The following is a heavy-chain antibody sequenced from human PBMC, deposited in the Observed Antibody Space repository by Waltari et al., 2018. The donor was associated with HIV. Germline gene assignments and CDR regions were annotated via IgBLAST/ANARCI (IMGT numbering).Heavy chain of an antibody. Sequence: QVQVVQSGAEVKKPGASVKVSCKASGYTFSSHYMHWVRRAPGQGLEWMGIINPSGGSTSYAQKFQGRVTMTRDTCTSTVYMELRSLGAEGSGVYYGARASKSPRWLGSPGDDWGQGTLVTVS. J-gene: IGHJ4*02. V-gene: IGHV1-46*01. CDR1: GYTFSSHY. CDR2: INPSGGST. CDR3: ARASKSPRWLGSPGDD. D-gene: IGHD6-19*01.